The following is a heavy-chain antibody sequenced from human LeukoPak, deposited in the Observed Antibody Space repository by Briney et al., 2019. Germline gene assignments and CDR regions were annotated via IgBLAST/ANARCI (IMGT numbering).Heavy chain of an antibody. CDR2: ISGSGDYT. D-gene: IGHD5-12*01. CDR1: GFTFSNYA. CDR3: AREPSPFGGYVD. V-gene: IGHV3-23*01. J-gene: IGHJ4*02. Sequence: GGSLRLSCTASGFTFSNYAMSWVRQAPGRGLEWVSAISGSGDYTNYADSVKGRFTISRDNSKNTLYLQMDSLRAEDTAVYYCAREPSPFGGYVDWGQGTLVTVSS.